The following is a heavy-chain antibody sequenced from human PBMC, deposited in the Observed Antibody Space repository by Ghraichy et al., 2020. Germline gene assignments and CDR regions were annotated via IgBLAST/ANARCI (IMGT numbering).Heavy chain of an antibody. CDR1: GFTFSSYS. Sequence: GESLNISCAASGFTFSSYSMNWVRQAPGKGLEWVSSISSSSSYIYYADSVKGRFTISRDNAKNSLYLQMNSLRAEDTAVYYCARDWEGGWYSSFATSFDYWGQGTLVTVSS. CDR2: ISSSSSYI. V-gene: IGHV3-21*01. D-gene: IGHD6-19*01. CDR3: ARDWEGGWYSSFATSFDY. J-gene: IGHJ4*02.